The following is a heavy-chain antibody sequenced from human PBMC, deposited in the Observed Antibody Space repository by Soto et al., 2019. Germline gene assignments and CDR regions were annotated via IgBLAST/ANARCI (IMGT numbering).Heavy chain of an antibody. Sequence: GGSLRLSCAASGFTFSSYGMHWVRQAPGKGLEWVAVISYDGSNKYYADSVKGRFTISRDNSKNTLYLQMNSLRAEDTAVYYCAKDLYYYDSSGYTGPYYYYGMDFWGQGTTVTVSS. D-gene: IGHD3-22*01. V-gene: IGHV3-30*18. CDR2: ISYDGSNK. CDR3: AKDLYYYDSSGYTGPYYYYGMDF. CDR1: GFTFSSYG. J-gene: IGHJ6*02.